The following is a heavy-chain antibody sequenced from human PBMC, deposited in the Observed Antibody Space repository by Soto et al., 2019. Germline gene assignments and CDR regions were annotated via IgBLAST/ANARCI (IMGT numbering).Heavy chain of an antibody. D-gene: IGHD3-22*01. Sequence: QVQLVQSGAEVKKPGSSVKVSCKASGGTFRSYSISWVRQAPGQGLEWMGGIIPIFDITNYAQKFQGRVTITADESTCIAYMELSSLGSDDTAVYYCARPDEGGYSSNHHYYYALDVWGQGTTVTV. J-gene: IGHJ6*02. CDR1: GGTFRSYS. CDR2: IIPIFDIT. CDR3: ARPDEGGYSSNHHYYYALDV. V-gene: IGHV1-69*01.